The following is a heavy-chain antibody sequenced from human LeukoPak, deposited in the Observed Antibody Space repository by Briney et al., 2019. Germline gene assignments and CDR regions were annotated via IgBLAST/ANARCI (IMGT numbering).Heavy chain of an antibody. CDR1: GFPFSGNA. J-gene: IGHJ4*02. CDR2: ISGVGGGK. V-gene: IGHV3-23*01. D-gene: IGHD6-6*01. Sequence: GGSLRLSCVVSGFPFSGNAMSWVRQAPGKGLEWVSNISGVGGGKYYADSVKGRFTISRDNSKDTLYVQMNSLRVEDTAVYYCAKDIGTTAARQGFDYWGKGTLVTVSS. CDR3: AKDIGTTAARQGFDY.